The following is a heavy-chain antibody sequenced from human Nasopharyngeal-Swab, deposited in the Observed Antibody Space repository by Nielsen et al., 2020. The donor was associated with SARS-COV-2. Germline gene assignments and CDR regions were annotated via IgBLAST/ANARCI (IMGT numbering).Heavy chain of an antibody. Sequence: WIRQPPGKGLEWMGYIYYSGNTNYNPSLKSRLTISVDTSKNQFSLRLISVTAADTAVYYCAREDASPTALFDPWGQGMLVTVSS. CDR2: IYYSGNT. CDR3: AREDASPTALFDP. V-gene: IGHV4-59*01. D-gene: IGHD6-6*01. J-gene: IGHJ5*02.